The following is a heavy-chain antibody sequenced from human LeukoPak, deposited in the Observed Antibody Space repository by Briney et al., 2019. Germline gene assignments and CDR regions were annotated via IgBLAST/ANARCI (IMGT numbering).Heavy chain of an antibody. Sequence: ASVKVSCKASGYTFTGYYMHWVRQAPGQGLEWMGWINPNSGGTNYAQKFQGRVTMTRDTSISTAYMELSRLRSDDTAVYYCALTRGWNYGLWTLDYWGQGTLVTVSS. D-gene: IGHD1-7*01. V-gene: IGHV1-2*02. CDR1: GYTFTGYY. CDR2: INPNSGGT. CDR3: ALTRGWNYGLWTLDY. J-gene: IGHJ4*02.